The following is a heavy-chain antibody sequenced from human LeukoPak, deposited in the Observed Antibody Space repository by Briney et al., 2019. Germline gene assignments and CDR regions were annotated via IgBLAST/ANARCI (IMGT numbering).Heavy chain of an antibody. Sequence: GGSLRLSCAASGFTLSSYGMPWARQAPGKGLEGVAFIRYDGSNKYYADAVKGRFTISRDNSKNTLYLQMNSLRAEDTAVYYCAKALEGGGDSNGIFDYWGQGTLVTVSS. CDR2: IRYDGSNK. J-gene: IGHJ4*02. V-gene: IGHV3-30*02. CDR1: GFTLSSYG. CDR3: AKALEGGGDSNGIFDY. D-gene: IGHD2-21*02.